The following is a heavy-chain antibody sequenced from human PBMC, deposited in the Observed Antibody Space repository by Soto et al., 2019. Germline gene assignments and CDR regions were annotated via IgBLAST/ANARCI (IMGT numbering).Heavy chain of an antibody. CDR3: ARGRGYSYGLDP. V-gene: IGHV4-30-4*02. J-gene: IGHJ5*02. Sequence: SETLSLTCTVSDDSISSSNNYWSCIRQPPGEGLEWIGFISYSGTTSYSPSLKSRLAISLDTSKNQFSLSLSSVTAADTAVYYCARGRGYSYGLDPWGQGTLVTVS. CDR1: DDSISSSNNY. CDR2: ISYSGTT. D-gene: IGHD5-18*01.